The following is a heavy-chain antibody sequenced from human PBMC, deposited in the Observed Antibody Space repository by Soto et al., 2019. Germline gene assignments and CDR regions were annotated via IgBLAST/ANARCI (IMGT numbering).Heavy chain of an antibody. D-gene: IGHD3-22*01. CDR2: IDPSGGST. J-gene: IGHJ4*02. V-gene: IGHV1-46*01. CDR1: GYSFISYY. Sequence: QVQLVQSGAEVKKPGASVKVSCKASGYSFISYYLHWVRQAPGQGLEWMGIIDPSGGSTNYAQKLRGRISMTRDTSTSTVYVELSSLRSEDTAVYYCARDEGDYYDSSFSPRPDKTGFAYWGQGTLVTVYS. CDR3: ARDEGDYYDSSFSPRPDKTGFAY.